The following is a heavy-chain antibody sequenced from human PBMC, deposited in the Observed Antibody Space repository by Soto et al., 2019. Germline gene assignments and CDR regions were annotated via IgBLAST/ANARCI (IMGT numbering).Heavy chain of an antibody. Sequence: GASVKVSCKASGYTFTNYGLTWVRQAPGQGLEWMGWISAYNGNTDYAQELQGRVTMTTDTSTSTAYMELGNLRSDDTAVYYCTRAVSRDKWFDPWGQGTLVTVSS. CDR1: GYTFTNYG. CDR2: ISAYNGNT. V-gene: IGHV1-18*01. CDR3: TRAVSRDKWFDP. J-gene: IGHJ5*02. D-gene: IGHD6-19*01.